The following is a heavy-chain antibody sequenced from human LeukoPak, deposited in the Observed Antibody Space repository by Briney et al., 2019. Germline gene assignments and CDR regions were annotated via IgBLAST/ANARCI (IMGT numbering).Heavy chain of an antibody. CDR3: AREAPYCSSTSCPYYYYYYYMDV. CDR1: GGSISSYY. V-gene: IGHV4-59*01. CDR2: IYYSGST. D-gene: IGHD2-2*01. Sequence: PSETLSLTCTVSGGSISSYYWSWIRQPPGKGLEWIGYIYYSGSTNYNPSLKSRVTISVYTSKNQFSLKLSSVTAADTAVYYCAREAPYCSSTSCPYYYYYYYMDVWGKGTTVTVSS. J-gene: IGHJ6*03.